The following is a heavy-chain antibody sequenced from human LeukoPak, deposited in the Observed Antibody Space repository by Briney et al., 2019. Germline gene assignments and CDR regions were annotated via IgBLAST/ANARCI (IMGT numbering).Heavy chain of an antibody. V-gene: IGHV3-48*04. Sequence: GGSLRLSCAASGFTFSSYSMNWVRQAPGKGLEWVSYISSSSSTIYYADSVKGRFTISRDNAKNSLYLQMNSLRAEDTAVYYCAKELALGYYGSGSYPSDPWGQGTLVTVSS. CDR2: ISSSSSTI. J-gene: IGHJ5*02. D-gene: IGHD3-10*01. CDR3: AKELALGYYGSGSYPSDP. CDR1: GFTFSSYS.